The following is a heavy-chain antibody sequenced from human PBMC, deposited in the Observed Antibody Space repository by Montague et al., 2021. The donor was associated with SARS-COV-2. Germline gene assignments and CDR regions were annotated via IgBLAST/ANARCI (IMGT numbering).Heavy chain of an antibody. D-gene: IGHD4-23*01. CDR1: GGSISSSSYY. V-gene: IGHV2-70*01. CDR2: IDWDDDK. J-gene: IGHJ6*02. Sequence: TLSLTCTVSGGSISSSSYYWGWIRQPPGKGLEWLALIDWDDDKYYSTSLKTRLTISRDTSKNQVVLTMTNMDPVDTATYYCARMTTVVTLGYYYYYGMDVWGQGTTVTVSS. CDR3: ARMTTVVTLGYYYYYGMDV.